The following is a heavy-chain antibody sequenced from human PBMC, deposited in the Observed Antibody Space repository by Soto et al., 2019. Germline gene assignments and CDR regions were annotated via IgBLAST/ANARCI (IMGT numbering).Heavy chain of an antibody. CDR3: ARDLLIGLVAGPGYGVAV. CDR1: GGSITGYY. J-gene: IGHJ6*02. Sequence: QLQLQESGPGLLKPSETLSLVCTVSGGSITGYYWSWIQHYPGQGLEWIGHIYSNGNANSNPTLRCRVTLSVYMSKTQVALKLSSVTVSETDVYYCARDLLIGLVAGPGYGVAVCGQVTRVTVSS. D-gene: IGHD6-19*01. CDR2: IYSNGNA. V-gene: IGHV4-4*07.